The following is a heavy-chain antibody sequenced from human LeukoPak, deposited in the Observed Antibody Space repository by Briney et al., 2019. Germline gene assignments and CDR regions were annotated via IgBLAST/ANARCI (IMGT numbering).Heavy chain of an antibody. J-gene: IGHJ2*01. V-gene: IGHV4-59*08. Sequence: SETLSLTCTVSGGSISSYYWSWIRQPPGKGLEWIGYIYYSGSTNYNPSLKSRVTISVDTSKNQFSLKLSSVTAADTAVYYCARRRYFDLWGRGTLVTVSS. CDR2: IYYSGST. CDR1: GGSISSYY. CDR3: ARRRYFDL.